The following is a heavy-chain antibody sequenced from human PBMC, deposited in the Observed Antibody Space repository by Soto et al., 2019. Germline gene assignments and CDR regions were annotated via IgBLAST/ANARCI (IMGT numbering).Heavy chain of an antibody. V-gene: IGHV4-38-2*01. CDR2: IYHSGST. CDR3: ARRSGYYYYGMDV. D-gene: IGHD6-19*01. J-gene: IGHJ6*02. CDR1: GYSISSGYY. Sequence: SETLSLTCAVSGYSISSGYYWGWIRQPPGKGLEWIGSIYHSGSTYYNPSLKSRVTISVDTSKNQFSLKLSSVTAADTAVYYCARRSGYYYYGMDVWGQGTMVTVSS.